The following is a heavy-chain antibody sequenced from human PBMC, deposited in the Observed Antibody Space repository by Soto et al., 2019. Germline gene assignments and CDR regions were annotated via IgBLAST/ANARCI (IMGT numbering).Heavy chain of an antibody. CDR1: GGSISSYY. CDR3: ARYGSGSSVWFDP. D-gene: IGHD3-10*01. Sequence: SETLSLTCTVSGGSISSYYWSWIRQPPGKGLEWIGYIYYSGSTIYNPSLKSRVTISVDTSKNQFSLKLSSVTAADTAVYYCARYGSGSSVWFDPWGQGNLVTVSS. J-gene: IGHJ5*02. CDR2: IYYSGST. V-gene: IGHV4-59*01.